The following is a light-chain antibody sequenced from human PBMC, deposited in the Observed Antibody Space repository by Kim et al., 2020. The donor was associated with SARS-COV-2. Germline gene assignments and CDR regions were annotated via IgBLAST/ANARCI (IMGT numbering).Light chain of an antibody. J-gene: IGKJ1*01. CDR3: QQYDTYWT. CDR2: AAS. V-gene: IGKV1-8*01. CDR1: QGISSY. Sequence: AIRITQSPSSLSASTGDRVTITCRASQGISSYLAWYQQKPGKAPKLLIYAASTLQSGVPSRFSGSGSGTDFTLTITGLQPDDFATYYCQQYDTYWTFGQGTKVDIK.